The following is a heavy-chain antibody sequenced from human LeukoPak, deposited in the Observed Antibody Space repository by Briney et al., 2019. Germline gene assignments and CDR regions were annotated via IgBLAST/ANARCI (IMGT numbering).Heavy chain of an antibody. D-gene: IGHD3-3*01. V-gene: IGHV4-39*07. CDR2: IYYSGST. J-gene: IGHJ5*02. CDR1: GGSISSSSYY. Sequence: SETLSLTCTVSGGSISSSSYYWGWIRQPPGKGLEWIGSIYYSGSTNYNPSLKSRVTISVDTSKNQFSLKLSSVTAADTAVYYCARGAIFGVVIRNWFDPWGQGTLVTVSS. CDR3: ARGAIFGVVIRNWFDP.